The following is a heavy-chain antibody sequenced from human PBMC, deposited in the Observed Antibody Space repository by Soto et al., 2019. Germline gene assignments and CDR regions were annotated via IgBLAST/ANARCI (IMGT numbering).Heavy chain of an antibody. Sequence: EVQLLESGGGLVQPGGSLRLYCAASGFTFKNYVMAWVRQAPGKGLAWVSCISRSGSGSAYYAASVKGRFTISRDNSKNTLSLQMNNLRAEDTALYYCARGQYLDTIDNWVANLPFDYWGHGTVVSVSS. CDR3: ARGQYLDTIDNWVANLPFDY. J-gene: IGHJ4*01. V-gene: IGHV3-23*01. CDR1: GFTFKNYV. D-gene: IGHD1-20*01. CDR2: ISRSGSGSA.